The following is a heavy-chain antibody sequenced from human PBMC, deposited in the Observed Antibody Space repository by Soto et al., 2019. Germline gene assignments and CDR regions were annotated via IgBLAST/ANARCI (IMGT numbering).Heavy chain of an antibody. CDR3: ARGITAGSGCAFDV. V-gene: IGHV4-30-2*06. J-gene: IGHJ3*01. Sequence: QLQLQESSSGLVKPSQTLSLTCTVSGDSISSGVYSWTWIRQSPGKGLEWIGYIYRSGGSYYNPSLKSRVTISLDRSENQFSLRLAYLTAADTAVYYCARGITAGSGCAFDVWGQGTMVTVSS. D-gene: IGHD1-20*01. CDR2: IYRSGGS. CDR1: GDSISSGVYS.